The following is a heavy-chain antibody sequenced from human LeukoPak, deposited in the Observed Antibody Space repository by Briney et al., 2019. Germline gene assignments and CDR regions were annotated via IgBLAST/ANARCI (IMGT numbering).Heavy chain of an antibody. J-gene: IGHJ4*02. CDR1: GGSISSYY. CDR2: IYYSGST. V-gene: IGHV4-59*08. CDR3: ARHEGRVTAIPLRAFDY. Sequence: ASETLSLTCTVSGGSISSYYWSWIRQPPGKGLEWIGYIYYSGSTNYNPSLKSRVTISVDTSKNQFSLKLSSVTAADTAVYYCARHEGRVTAIPLRAFDYWGQGTLVTVSS. D-gene: IGHD2-21*02.